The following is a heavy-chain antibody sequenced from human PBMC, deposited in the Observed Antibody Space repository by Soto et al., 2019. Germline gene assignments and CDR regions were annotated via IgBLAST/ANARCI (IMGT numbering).Heavy chain of an antibody. Sequence: PSETLSLTCAVSGGSISSCGYSWSWIRQPPGKGLEWIGYIYHSGSTFYNPSLKSRVTISVDRSKNRFSLKLSSVTAADTAVYYCARVPGPWGQGTLVTVSS. CDR1: GGSISSCGYS. CDR3: ARVPGP. CDR2: IYHSGST. V-gene: IGHV4-30-2*01. J-gene: IGHJ5*02.